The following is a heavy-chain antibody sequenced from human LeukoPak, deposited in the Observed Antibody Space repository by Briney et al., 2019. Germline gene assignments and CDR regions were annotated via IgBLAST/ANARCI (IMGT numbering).Heavy chain of an antibody. V-gene: IGHV3-48*03. CDR1: GFTFSTYE. Sequence: GGSLRLSCAVSGFTFSTYEMSWVRQAPGKGLEWVSYISSSGSTRYYADSVKGRFTISRDNARNSLYLQMNSLRAEDTAVYYCARDRRFGEQYNWFDPWGQGTLVTVSS. D-gene: IGHD3-10*01. CDR2: ISSSGSTR. J-gene: IGHJ5*02. CDR3: ARDRRFGEQYNWFDP.